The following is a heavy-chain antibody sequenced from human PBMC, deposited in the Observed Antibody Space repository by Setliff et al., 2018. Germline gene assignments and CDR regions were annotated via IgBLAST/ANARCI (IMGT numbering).Heavy chain of an antibody. Sequence: SVKVSCKASGGTFINYAISWVRQAPGQGLEWMGGIIPIFGTANYAQKFQGRVTMTEDTSTDTAYMELSSLRSEDTAVYYCATNSGGNTIDAFDIWGQGTMVTVSS. D-gene: IGHD2-15*01. CDR1: GGTFINYA. J-gene: IGHJ3*02. CDR3: ATNSGGNTIDAFDI. V-gene: IGHV1-69*06. CDR2: IIPIFGTA.